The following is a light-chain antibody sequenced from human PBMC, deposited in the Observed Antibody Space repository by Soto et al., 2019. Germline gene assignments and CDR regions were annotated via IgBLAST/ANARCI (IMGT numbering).Light chain of an antibody. CDR3: QQDNNWPRT. CDR1: QGVSSN. V-gene: IGKV3-15*01. Sequence: EIVITHSPATLSVSPGERATLSCRASQGVSSNLAWYQQKPGQAPRLLIYGASTRATGIPARFSGSGSGTEFTLTISSLQSEDFAVYYCQQDNNWPRTFGQGTKVDIK. CDR2: GAS. J-gene: IGKJ1*01.